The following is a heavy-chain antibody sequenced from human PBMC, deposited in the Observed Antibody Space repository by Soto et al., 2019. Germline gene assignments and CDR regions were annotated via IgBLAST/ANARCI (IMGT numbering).Heavy chain of an antibody. J-gene: IGHJ2*01. V-gene: IGHV1-69*08. CDR1: GGTFSSHT. CDR3: ARPDFGDCWDFDL. CDR2: IIPALGTA. Sequence: QDQLVQSGAEVKKPGSSVKVSCKASGGTFSSHTFSWVRQAPGQGLEWMGRIIPALGTATYAQKFQGRVTITADESATTVYIELNTLRSEDTAVYYCARPDFGDCWDFDLWGRGTLVTVSS. D-gene: IGHD4-17*01.